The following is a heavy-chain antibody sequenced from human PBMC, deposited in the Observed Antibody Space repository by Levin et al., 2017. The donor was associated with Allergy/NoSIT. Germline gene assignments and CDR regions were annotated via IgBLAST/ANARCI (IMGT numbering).Heavy chain of an antibody. CDR3: ARHLQDRITMVRGESKTLPPAGRENYYYYGMDV. Sequence: GASVKVSCKASGGTFSSYAISWVRQAPGQGLEWMGGIIPIFGTANYAQKFQGRVTITADESTSTAYMELSSLRSEDTAVYYCARHLQDRITMVRGESKTLPPAGRENYYYYGMDVWGQGTTVTVSS. CDR1: GGTFSSYA. J-gene: IGHJ6*02. D-gene: IGHD3-10*01. V-gene: IGHV1-69*13. CDR2: IIPIFGTA.